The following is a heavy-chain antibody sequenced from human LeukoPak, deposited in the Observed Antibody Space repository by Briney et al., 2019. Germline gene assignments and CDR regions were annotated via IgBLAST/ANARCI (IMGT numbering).Heavy chain of an antibody. J-gene: IGHJ4*02. CDR1: GYTFTSYD. CDR3: ATSTSFGVSAFDY. V-gene: IGHV1-8*01. D-gene: IGHD3-3*01. Sequence: ASVKVSCKASGYTFTSYDINWVRQATGQGLEWIGWMNPNSGNTGYAQKFQGRVTMTRNTSISTAYMELSSLRSEDTAVYYCATSTSFGVSAFDYWGQGTLVTVSS. CDR2: MNPNSGNT.